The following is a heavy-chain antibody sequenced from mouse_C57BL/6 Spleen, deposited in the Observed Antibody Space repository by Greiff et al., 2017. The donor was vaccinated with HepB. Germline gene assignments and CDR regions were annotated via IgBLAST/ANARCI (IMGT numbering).Heavy chain of an antibody. Sequence: VQLQQPGAELVRPGSSVKLSCKASGYTFTSYWMHWVKQRPIQGLEWIGNIDPSDSETHYNQKFKDKATLTVDKSSSTAYMQLSRLTSEDAAVYYWAREGIYCGNYEDAMDYWGQGTSVTVSS. J-gene: IGHJ4*01. CDR3: AREGIYCGNYEDAMDY. CDR1: GYTFTSYW. D-gene: IGHD2-1*01. V-gene: IGHV1-52*01. CDR2: IDPSDSET.